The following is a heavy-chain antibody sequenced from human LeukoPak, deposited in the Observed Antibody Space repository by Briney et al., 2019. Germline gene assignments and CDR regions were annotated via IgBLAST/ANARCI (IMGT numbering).Heavy chain of an antibody. Sequence: ASVKVSCKASGYTFTSYYMHWVRQAPGQGLEWMGIINPSGGSTSYAQKFQGRVTMTRDTSTSTVYMELSSLRSEDTAVYYCARDCSGRDSSGYQDGFDYWGQRTLVTVSS. CDR3: ARDCSGRDSSGYQDGFDY. V-gene: IGHV1-46*01. D-gene: IGHD3-22*01. CDR1: GYTFTSYY. J-gene: IGHJ4*02. CDR2: INPSGGST.